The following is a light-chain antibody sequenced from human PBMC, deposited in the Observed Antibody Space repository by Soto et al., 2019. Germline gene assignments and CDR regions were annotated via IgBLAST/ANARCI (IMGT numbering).Light chain of an antibody. CDR1: QSVSSSN. CDR3: QQYVGSGPVT. CDR2: GAS. J-gene: IGKJ4*01. V-gene: IGKV3-20*01. Sequence: ETVMTQSPGTLSLSPGQRATLSCRANQSVSSSNLAWYQQKPGQAPRLLIYGASSRATGIPDRFSGSGSGTDFTLTISGLEPEDFAVYFCQQYVGSGPVTFGGGTKVEVK.